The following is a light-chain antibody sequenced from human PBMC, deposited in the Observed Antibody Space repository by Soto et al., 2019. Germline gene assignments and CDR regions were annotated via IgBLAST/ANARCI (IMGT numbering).Light chain of an antibody. V-gene: IGLV1-44*01. J-gene: IGLJ2*01. CDR1: SPNIGSNS. CDR3: AAWDDSLNGVV. CDR2: SSN. Sequence: QAVVTQPPSASGTPGQRVTISCSGSSPNIGSNSVNWYQQLPGTAPKLLMYSSNQRPSGVPDRFSGSKSGTSASLAISGLQSEDEADYYCAAWDDSLNGVVFGGGTKLTVL.